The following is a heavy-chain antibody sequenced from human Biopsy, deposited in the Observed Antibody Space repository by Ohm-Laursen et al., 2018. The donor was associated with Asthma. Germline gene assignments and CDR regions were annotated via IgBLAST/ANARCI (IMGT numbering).Heavy chain of an antibody. D-gene: IGHD2-2*01. Sequence: SVKVSCKSLGGTFTTYVIGWVRQAPGQGLEWMGGINSVLGTTDYPQKFHDRVTITADDSTSTVYMELSSLRSEDTAGYYCARKAGSCISRTCYSLDFWGQGTLVTVSS. CDR2: INSVLGTT. V-gene: IGHV1-69*13. CDR1: GGTFTTYV. J-gene: IGHJ4*02. CDR3: ARKAGSCISRTCYSLDF.